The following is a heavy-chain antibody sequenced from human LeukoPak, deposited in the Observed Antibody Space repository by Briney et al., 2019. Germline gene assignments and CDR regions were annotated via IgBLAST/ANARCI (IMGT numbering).Heavy chain of an antibody. CDR2: IYYSGST. D-gene: IGHD6-13*01. J-gene: IGHJ4*02. V-gene: IGHV4-59*08. Sequence: SETLSFPHAVSGGSILLFYIRRIPQPPGKGLEWIGYIYYSGSTNYNPSLKSRVTISVDTSKNQFSLKLSSVTAADTAVYYCARRGSSSWSRAWWFGHYCRQGTLVTAS. CDR3: ARRGSSSWSRAWWFGHY. CDR1: GGSILLFY.